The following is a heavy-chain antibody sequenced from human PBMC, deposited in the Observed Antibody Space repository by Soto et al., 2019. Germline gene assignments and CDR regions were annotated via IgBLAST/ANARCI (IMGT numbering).Heavy chain of an antibody. CDR3: VRHWLATREFDH. CDR2: LSSSSGHI. CDR1: GFTFSSYS. V-gene: IGHV3-21*01. D-gene: IGHD1-26*01. Sequence: PGGSLRLSCAASGFTFSSYSMNWVRQAPGKGLEWVSSLSSSSGHIYYADSVKGRFTISRDNAKNSLYLQMNSLRAEDTAVYYCVRHWLATREFDHWGQGTLVTVSS. J-gene: IGHJ4*02.